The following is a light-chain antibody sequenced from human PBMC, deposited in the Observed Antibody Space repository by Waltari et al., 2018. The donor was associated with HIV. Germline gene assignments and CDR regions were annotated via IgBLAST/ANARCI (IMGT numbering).Light chain of an antibody. CDR1: SSNIGAGYD. CDR2: KNK. J-gene: IGLJ2*01. Sequence: QSVLTQPPSISGAPGQRITVSCSGTSSNIGAGYDVHWYQQLPGTAPKLLLYKNKNRPSGVPDRFSASKYDASASLAITGLQAADEGDYFCQSYDTSLSAWVFGGGTRLTVL. CDR3: QSYDTSLSAWV. V-gene: IGLV1-40*03.